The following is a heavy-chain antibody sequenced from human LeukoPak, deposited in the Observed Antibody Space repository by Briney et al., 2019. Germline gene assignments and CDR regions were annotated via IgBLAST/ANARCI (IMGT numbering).Heavy chain of an antibody. D-gene: IGHD3-16*01. CDR1: GFTFSSYW. Sequence: PGGSLRLSCAASGFTFSSYWTSWVRQAPGKGLEWVANIKQDGSEKYYVDSVKGRFTISRDNAKNSLYLQMNSLRAEDTAVYYCARGVTPSGYWGQGTLVTVSS. CDR3: ARGVTPSGY. J-gene: IGHJ4*02. V-gene: IGHV3-7*01. CDR2: IKQDGSEK.